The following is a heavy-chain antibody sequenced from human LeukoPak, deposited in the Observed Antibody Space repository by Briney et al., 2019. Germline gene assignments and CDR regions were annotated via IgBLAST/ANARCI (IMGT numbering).Heavy chain of an antibody. Sequence: PSETLSLTCTVSGGSISSSSSYWGWIRQPPGKGLEWIGNIFYSGSTYFNPSLKSRVAISVDTSKSQFSLKLNSVTAADTAVYYCARYPLAAGYNWVAYDYWGQGTLVTVSS. J-gene: IGHJ4*02. CDR1: GGSISSSSSY. V-gene: IGHV4-39*07. CDR2: IFYSGST. CDR3: ARYPLAAGYNWVAYDY. D-gene: IGHD5-24*01.